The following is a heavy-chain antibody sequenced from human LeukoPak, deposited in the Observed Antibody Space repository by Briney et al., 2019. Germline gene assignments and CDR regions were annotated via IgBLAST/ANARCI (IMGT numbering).Heavy chain of an antibody. D-gene: IGHD6-13*01. CDR2: VDGGGGGT. Sequence: GGSLRLSCAASGFTLSSYAMTWVRQAPGRGLEWVSSVDGGGGGTYYADSVKGRFTISRDNSKDTLYLQMNGLRAEDTAIYFCAKQSAGSAAWYSLHYDFWGQGTLVTVSS. V-gene: IGHV3-23*01. J-gene: IGHJ4*02. CDR3: AKQSAGSAAWYSLHYDF. CDR1: GFTLSSYA.